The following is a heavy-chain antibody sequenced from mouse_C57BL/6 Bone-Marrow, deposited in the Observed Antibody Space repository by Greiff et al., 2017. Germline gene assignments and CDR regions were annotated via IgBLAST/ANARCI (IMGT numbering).Heavy chain of an antibody. Sequence: QVQLQQPGAELVKPGASVKMSCKASGYTFTSYWITWVKQRPGQGLEWIGDIYPGSGSTNYNEKFKSKATLTVDTSSSTAYMQLSSLTSADSAVYDCASERRITTVVARDYYAMDYWGQGTSVTVSS. CDR3: ASERRITTVVARDYYAMDY. CDR1: GYTFTSYW. J-gene: IGHJ4*01. CDR2: IYPGSGST. D-gene: IGHD1-1*01. V-gene: IGHV1-55*01.